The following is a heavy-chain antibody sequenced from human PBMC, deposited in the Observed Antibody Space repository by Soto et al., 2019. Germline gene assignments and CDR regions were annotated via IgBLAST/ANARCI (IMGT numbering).Heavy chain of an antibody. CDR3: AKEVEVHTPLFGA. Sequence: QLQLVQSGTEGKNPGSSVTVSCKASGGTFGNYAINWLRQAPGQGLQWMGDSPPIFRKANYEKTFQGKESITSDQSTNTVCTEVSSLRSEDTALYYCAKEVEVHTPLFGAWGQGTMVTVSS. D-gene: IGHD3-10*01. V-gene: IGHV1-69*01. CDR2: SPPIFRKA. CDR1: GGTFGNYA. J-gene: IGHJ5*02.